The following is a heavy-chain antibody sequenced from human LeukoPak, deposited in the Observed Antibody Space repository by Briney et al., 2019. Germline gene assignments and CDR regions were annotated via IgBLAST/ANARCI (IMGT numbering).Heavy chain of an antibody. V-gene: IGHV4-34*01. CDR3: ARHGGPLAFDI. D-gene: IGHD4-23*01. J-gene: IGHJ3*02. Sequence: PSETLSLTCAVYGGSFSGYCWSWIRQPPGKGLEWIGEINHSGSTNYNPSLKSRVTISVDTSKNQFSLKLSSVTAADTAVYYCARHGGPLAFDIWGQGTMVTVSS. CDR1: GGSFSGYC. CDR2: INHSGST.